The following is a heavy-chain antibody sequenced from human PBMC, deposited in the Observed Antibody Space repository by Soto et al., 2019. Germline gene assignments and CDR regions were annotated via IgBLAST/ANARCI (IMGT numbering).Heavy chain of an antibody. CDR1: GASFSSTSYY. J-gene: IGHJ4*02. V-gene: IGHV4-39*02. Sequence: QVLHQESGPGLVKPSETLSLTCTVSGASFSSTSYYWGWIRETPGKGLEWIGNIRYSWNTYYNPSLKSRVTVSLYTSKNQLSLKLTFVTAADTAVYYCVREYSDYDRYYFDYWGQGTLVTVSS. CDR2: IRYSWNT. CDR3: VREYSDYDRYYFDY. D-gene: IGHD4-17*01.